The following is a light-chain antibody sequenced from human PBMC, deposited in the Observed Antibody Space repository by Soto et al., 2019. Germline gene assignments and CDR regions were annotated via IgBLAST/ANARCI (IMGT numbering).Light chain of an antibody. J-gene: IGLJ3*02. V-gene: IGLV2-14*01. CDR1: SSDVGAYDY. CDR2: EVS. CDR3: SSFTTSKPWV. Sequence: QSALTQPASVSGSPGQSITISCTGTSSDVGAYDYVSWYQQHPGKAPKFMIYEVSNRPSGLSDRFSGSKSGNTASLTISGLQAEDEADYYCSSFTTSKPWVFGGGTKVTV.